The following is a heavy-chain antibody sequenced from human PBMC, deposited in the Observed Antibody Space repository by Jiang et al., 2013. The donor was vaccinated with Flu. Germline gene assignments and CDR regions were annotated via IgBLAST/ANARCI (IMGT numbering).Heavy chain of an antibody. CDR1: GFTFSSYG. J-gene: IGHJ3*02. CDR2: IWYDGSNK. V-gene: IGHV3-33*06. Sequence: RSLRLSCAASGFTFSSYGMHWVRQAPGKGLEWVAVIWYDGSNKYYADSVKGRFTISRDNSKNTLYLQMNSLRAEDTAVYYCAKSHYHPRYFDVLDAFDIWGQGTMVTVSS. CDR3: AKSHYHPRYFDVLDAFDI. D-gene: IGHD3-9*01.